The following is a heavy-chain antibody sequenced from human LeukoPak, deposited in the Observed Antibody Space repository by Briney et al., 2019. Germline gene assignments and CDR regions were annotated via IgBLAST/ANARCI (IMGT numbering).Heavy chain of an antibody. D-gene: IGHD3-22*01. V-gene: IGHV3-23*01. CDR2: ITSSGAAT. CDR1: GFTFSSYA. Sequence: PGGSLRLSCAASGFTFSSYAMSWVRQAPGKGLEWVSSITSSGAATYYADSVKGRFTNSRDNSDNTLYLQMNSLRAEDTAVYYCAKDRPNYYGSNGHYYKLNGDCWGQGTLVTVSS. CDR3: AKDRPNYYGSNGHYYKLNGDC. J-gene: IGHJ4*02.